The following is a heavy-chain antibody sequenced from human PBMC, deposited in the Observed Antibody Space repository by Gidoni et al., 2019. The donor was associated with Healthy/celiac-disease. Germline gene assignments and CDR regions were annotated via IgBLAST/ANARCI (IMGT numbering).Heavy chain of an antibody. CDR2: IFSNDEK. J-gene: IGHJ5*02. Sequence: QVTLKESGPVLVKPTETLTLTCTVSGFSLSNARMGVSWIRQPPGKALEWLAHIFSNDEKSYSTSLKSRLTISKDTSKSQVVLTMTNMDPVDTATYYCARIPSYDSSGYYYDAWFDPWGQGTLVTVSS. CDR1: GFSLSNARMG. D-gene: IGHD3-22*01. CDR3: ARIPSYDSSGYYYDAWFDP. V-gene: IGHV2-26*01.